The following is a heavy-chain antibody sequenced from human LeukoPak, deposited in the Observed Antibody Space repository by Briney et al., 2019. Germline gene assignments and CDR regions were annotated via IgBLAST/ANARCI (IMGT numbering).Heavy chain of an antibody. CDR2: INHSGST. Sequence: SETLSLTCAVYGGSFSGYYWSWIRQPPGKGLEWIGEINHSGSTNYNPSLKSRVTISVDTSKNQFSLKLSSVTAADTAVYYCARGGGYGDYPNWFDPWGQGTLVTVSS. V-gene: IGHV4-34*01. J-gene: IGHJ5*02. D-gene: IGHD4-17*01. CDR3: ARGGGYGDYPNWFDP. CDR1: GGSFSGYY.